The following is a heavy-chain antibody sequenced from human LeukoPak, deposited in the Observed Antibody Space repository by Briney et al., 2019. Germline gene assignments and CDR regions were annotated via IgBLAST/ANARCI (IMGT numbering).Heavy chain of an antibody. CDR3: ARDCGGDCYYFDC. V-gene: IGHV3-21*01. CDR2: ISSSSSYI. J-gene: IGHJ4*02. D-gene: IGHD2-21*02. Sequence: GGSLRLSCAASGFTFSSYSMNWVRQAPGKGLEWVSSISSSSSYIYYADSVKGRFTISRDNAKNSLYLQMNSLRAEDTAVYYCARDCGGDCYYFDCWGQGTLVTVSS. CDR1: GFTFSSYS.